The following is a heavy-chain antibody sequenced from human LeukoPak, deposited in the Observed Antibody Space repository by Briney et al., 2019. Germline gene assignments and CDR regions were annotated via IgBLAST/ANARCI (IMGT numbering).Heavy chain of an antibody. CDR2: INPNSGGT. CDR1: GYTFTGYY. Sequence: ASVKVSCKASGYTFTGYYMHRVRQAPGQGLEWMGWINPNSGGTNYAQKFQGRVTMTRDTSISTAYMELSRLRSDDTAVYYCATSLLWFGAGWFDPWGQGTLVTVSS. D-gene: IGHD3-10*01. V-gene: IGHV1-2*02. J-gene: IGHJ5*02. CDR3: ATSLLWFGAGWFDP.